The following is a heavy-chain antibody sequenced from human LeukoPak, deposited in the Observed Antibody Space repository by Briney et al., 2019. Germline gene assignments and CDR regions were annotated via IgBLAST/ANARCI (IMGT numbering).Heavy chain of an antibody. V-gene: IGHV4-34*01. CDR1: GGSFSGYY. J-gene: IGHJ4*02. D-gene: IGHD3-22*01. Sequence: SEALSLTCAVYGGSFSGYYWSWIRQPPGKGLEWIGEINHSGSTNYNPSLKSRVTISVDTSKNQFSLRLSSVTAADTAVYYCATPDSSGYYYLYWGQGTLVTVSS. CDR2: INHSGST. CDR3: ATPDSSGYYYLY.